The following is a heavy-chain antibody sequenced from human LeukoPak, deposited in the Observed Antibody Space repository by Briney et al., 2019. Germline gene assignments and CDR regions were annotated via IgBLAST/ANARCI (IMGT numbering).Heavy chain of an antibody. D-gene: IGHD6-19*01. J-gene: IGHJ4*02. V-gene: IGHV3-11*01. CDR2: ISSSGSTI. CDR3: AKDRQWLVRGLFDY. Sequence: GGSLRLSCAASGFTFSDYYMSWIRQAPGKGLEWVSYISSSGSTIYYADSVKGRFTISRDNAKNSLYLQMNSLRAEDTAVYYCAKDRQWLVRGLFDYWGQGTLVTVSS. CDR1: GFTFSDYY.